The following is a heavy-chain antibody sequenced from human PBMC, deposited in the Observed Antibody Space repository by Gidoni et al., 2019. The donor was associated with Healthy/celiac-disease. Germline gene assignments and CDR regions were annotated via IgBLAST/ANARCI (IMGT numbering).Heavy chain of an antibody. D-gene: IGHD2-15*01. CDR3: AREKERDSGAAFDI. CDR1: EGTFSSYA. V-gene: IGHV1-69*01. CDR2: IIPIFGTA. J-gene: IGHJ3*02. Sequence: QVQLVQSGAEVKKPGSSVKVSCKASEGTFSSYAISWVRQAPGQGLEWMGGIIPIFGTANYAQKFQGRVTITADESTSTAYMERSSLRSEDTAVYYCAREKERDSGAAFDIWGQGTMVTVSS.